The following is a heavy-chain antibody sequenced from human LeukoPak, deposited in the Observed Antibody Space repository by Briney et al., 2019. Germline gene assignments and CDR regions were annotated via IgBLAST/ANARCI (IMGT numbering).Heavy chain of an antibody. CDR2: IIPIFGTA. J-gene: IGHJ4*02. Sequence: SVKVSCKASGYTFTDYYLHWVRQAPGQGLEWMGGIIPIFGTANYAQKFQGRVTITADESTSTAYMELSSLRSEDTAVYYCASSRDTAMVRPYFDYWGQGTLVTVSS. CDR1: GYTFTDYY. V-gene: IGHV1-69*13. CDR3: ASSRDTAMVRPYFDY. D-gene: IGHD5-18*01.